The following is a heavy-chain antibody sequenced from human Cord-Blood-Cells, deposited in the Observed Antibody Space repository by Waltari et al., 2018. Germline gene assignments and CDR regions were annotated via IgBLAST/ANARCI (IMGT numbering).Heavy chain of an antibody. CDR1: GYSFTTYW. V-gene: IGHV5-51*01. J-gene: IGHJ3*02. CDR3: ASGSIYDFWSGYFLEAFDI. D-gene: IGHD3-3*01. Sequence: EVQLVQSGAEVKKPGESLKISCMGSGYSFTTYWIGWARQMPGKGLEWMGIIYPGDSDTRYSPSFQGQVTISADKSISTAYLQWSSLKASDTAMYYCASGSIYDFWSGYFLEAFDIWGQGTMVTVSS. CDR2: IYPGDSDT.